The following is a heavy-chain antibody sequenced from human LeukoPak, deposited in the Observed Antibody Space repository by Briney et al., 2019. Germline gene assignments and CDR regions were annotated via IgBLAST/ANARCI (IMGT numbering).Heavy chain of an antibody. CDR3: VRNLTV. Sequence: HGESLKTSCKGSGYSFTNYWIGWVRQMSGKGLEWMGIIYPGDSDTTYSPSFQGQVTMSADKSISTAYLQWNSLKASDTAMYYCVRNLTVWGQGTLVTVSS. CDR1: GYSFTNYW. D-gene: IGHD7-27*01. V-gene: IGHV5-51*01. CDR2: IYPGDSDT. J-gene: IGHJ4*02.